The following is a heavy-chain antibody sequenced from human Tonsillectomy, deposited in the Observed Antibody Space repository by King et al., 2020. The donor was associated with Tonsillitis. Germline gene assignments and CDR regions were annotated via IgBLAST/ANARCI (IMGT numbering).Heavy chain of an antibody. J-gene: IGHJ4*02. Sequence: QVQLVESGAEVKTPGASVKVSCKASGYSFAIYGISWVRQAPGQGLEWMGWISAYNGNTNYAQKIQGRVTMSTDTSTNTAYMELRSLRSDDTAVYYCARVPPLLTVTTTCDYWGQGTLVTVSS. V-gene: IGHV1-18*01. CDR3: ARVPPLLTVTTTCDY. CDR1: GYSFAIYG. D-gene: IGHD4-17*01. CDR2: ISAYNGNT.